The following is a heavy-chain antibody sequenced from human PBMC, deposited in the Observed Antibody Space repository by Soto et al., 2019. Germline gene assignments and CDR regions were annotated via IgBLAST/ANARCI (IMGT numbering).Heavy chain of an antibody. D-gene: IGHD2-2*01. CDR1: GGTFSSYT. J-gene: IGHJ5*02. CDR3: ARAILGSTSNWFDP. CDR2: IIPILGIA. Sequence: HVQLVQSGAEVKKPGSSVKVSCKASGGTFSSYTISWVRQAPGQGLEWMGRIIPILGIANYAQKFQGRVTITADKSTSTAYMELSSLRSEDTAVYYCARAILGSTSNWFDPWGQGTLVTVSS. V-gene: IGHV1-69*02.